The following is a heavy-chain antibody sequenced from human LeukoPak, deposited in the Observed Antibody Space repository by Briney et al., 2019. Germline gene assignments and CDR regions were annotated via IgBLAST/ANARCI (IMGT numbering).Heavy chain of an antibody. J-gene: IGHJ5*01. V-gene: IGHV3-74*01. CDR2: IKGDGSHT. CDR1: GFTFSSYA. CDR3: VRDWDHFDFDS. D-gene: IGHD3-9*01. Sequence: GGSLRLSCAASGFTFSSYAMHWVRQAPGKGLVWVSRIKGDGSHTIYADSVKGRFTISRDNAKNTLYLQMKSLRAEDTAVYYCVRDWDHFDFDSWGLGTLVTVSS.